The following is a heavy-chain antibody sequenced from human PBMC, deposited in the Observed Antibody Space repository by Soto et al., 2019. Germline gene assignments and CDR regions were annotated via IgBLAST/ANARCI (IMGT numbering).Heavy chain of an antibody. Sequence: PEETLSLTCTVSGYSISSGYHWAWIRQPPGKGLEWLGSVHYSGNTYYNPSLKSRLTISVDKSKKQFSLNLSSVTAADTAVYYCARQDRVVAEGRWFDPWGQGTLVTVSS. CDR3: ARQDRVVAEGRWFDP. J-gene: IGHJ5*02. D-gene: IGHD2-15*01. V-gene: IGHV4-38-2*02. CDR2: VHYSGNT. CDR1: GYSISSGYH.